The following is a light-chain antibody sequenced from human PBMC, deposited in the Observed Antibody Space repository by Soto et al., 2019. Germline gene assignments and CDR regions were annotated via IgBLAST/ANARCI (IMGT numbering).Light chain of an antibody. CDR1: QDISNY. Sequence: DIPMTQSPSSLSASVGDRVTITCQASQDISNYLNWYQQKPGKAPKLLIYDASNLETGVPSRFSGSGSGTDFTFTISSLQPEDIATYYCQQYDNLPGFGPGTKVDIK. CDR2: DAS. CDR3: QQYDNLPG. V-gene: IGKV1-33*01. J-gene: IGKJ3*01.